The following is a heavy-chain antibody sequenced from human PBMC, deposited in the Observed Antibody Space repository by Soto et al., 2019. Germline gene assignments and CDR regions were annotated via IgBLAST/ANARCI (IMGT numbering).Heavy chain of an antibody. CDR2: IIPIFGTA. Sequence: ASVKVSCKASRGTFSSYAISWVRQAPGQGLEWMGGIIPIFGTANYAQKFQGRVTITADESTSTAYMELSSLRSEDTAVYYCARDREDTAMAGYYYYGMDVWGQGTTVTVSS. D-gene: IGHD5-18*01. J-gene: IGHJ6*02. V-gene: IGHV1-69*13. CDR3: ARDREDTAMAGYYYYGMDV. CDR1: RGTFSSYA.